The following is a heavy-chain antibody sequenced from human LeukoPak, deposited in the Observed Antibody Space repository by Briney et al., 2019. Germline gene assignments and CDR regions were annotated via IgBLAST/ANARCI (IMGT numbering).Heavy chain of an antibody. Sequence: GGSLGLSCEAPGSPLSNYALSGVGQPPGKGLEWVSTISKNGGGTHYADSVKGRFTISRDNSKNTLYLQMNSLRAEDTAVYYCARAVDGYWGQGTLVTVSS. CDR1: GSPLSNYA. CDR3: ARAVDGY. J-gene: IGHJ4*02. CDR2: ISKNGGGT. V-gene: IGHV3-23*01. D-gene: IGHD6-19*01.